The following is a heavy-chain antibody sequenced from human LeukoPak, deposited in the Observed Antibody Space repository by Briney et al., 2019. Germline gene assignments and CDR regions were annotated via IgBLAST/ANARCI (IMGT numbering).Heavy chain of an antibody. D-gene: IGHD4-17*01. V-gene: IGHV3-23*01. J-gene: IGHJ1*01. CDR3: AKEIYGDSTGARFQH. Sequence: GGSLRLSCAASGFMFSSYAMSWVRQAPGKGLEWVSVISGSGGSTYYADSVKGRFTVSRDNSKNTVYLQMNSLRAEDTAVYYCAKEIYGDSTGARFQHWGQGTLLTVSS. CDR1: GFMFSSYA. CDR2: ISGSGGST.